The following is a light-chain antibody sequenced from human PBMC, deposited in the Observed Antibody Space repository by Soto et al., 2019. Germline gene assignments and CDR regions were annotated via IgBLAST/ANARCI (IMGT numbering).Light chain of an antibody. Sequence: EIVMTQSPGTLSLSPGERAPLSCRASQSVSSSLAWYQQNLGQAPRLLIYEASDRATGIPARFSGSGSGTDFTLIISSLEPEDFAVXXXXXXXXWPWTFGQGTKVDIK. V-gene: IGKV3-11*01. CDR1: QSVSSS. CDR3: XXXXXWPWT. CDR2: EAS. J-gene: IGKJ1*01.